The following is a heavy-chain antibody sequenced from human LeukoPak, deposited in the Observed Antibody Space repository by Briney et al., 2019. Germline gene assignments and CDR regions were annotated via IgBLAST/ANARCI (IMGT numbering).Heavy chain of an antibody. Sequence: PGGSLRLSCEASGFTFSSYAMAWVRQAPGKGLEWLSYITSSSNINYADSVKGRFTISRDNSKNTLYLQMNSLRAEDTAVYYCAKDRSIAAAGPWGQGTLVTVSS. J-gene: IGHJ5*02. D-gene: IGHD6-13*01. V-gene: IGHV3-48*01. CDR3: AKDRSIAAAGP. CDR2: ITSSSNI. CDR1: GFTFSSYA.